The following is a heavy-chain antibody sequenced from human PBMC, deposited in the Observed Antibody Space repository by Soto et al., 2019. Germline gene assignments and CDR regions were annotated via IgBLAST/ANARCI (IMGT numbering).Heavy chain of an antibody. J-gene: IGHJ5*02. D-gene: IGHD2-15*01. CDR1: GGSISSGGYY. CDR3: SRQVVAATYNWFDP. Sequence: QVQLQESGPGLVKPSQTLSLTCTVSGGSISSGGYYWSWIRQHPGKGLEWIGYIYYSGSTYYNPSLKSRVTISVDTSKNQFSLKLSSVTAADTAVYYCSRQVVAATYNWFDPWGQGTLVTVSS. V-gene: IGHV4-31*03. CDR2: IYYSGST.